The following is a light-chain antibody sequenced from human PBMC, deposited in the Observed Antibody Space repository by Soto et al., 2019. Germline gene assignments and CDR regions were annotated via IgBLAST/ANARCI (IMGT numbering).Light chain of an antibody. J-gene: IGKJ2*01. CDR1: QSVTSSY. V-gene: IGKV3-20*01. CDR3: QQYGSFPRT. CDR2: SAS. Sequence: EIVLTQSPGTLSLSPGERATLSCTASQSVTSSYLAWYQQKPGQAPRLLIYSASSRDSGLPDRFSGSGSGTDFILTISRLEPEDFAVYFCQQYGSFPRTFGQGTKLEIK.